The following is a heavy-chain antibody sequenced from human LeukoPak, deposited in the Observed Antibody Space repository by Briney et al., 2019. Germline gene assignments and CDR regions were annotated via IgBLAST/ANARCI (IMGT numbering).Heavy chain of an antibody. CDR2: IIPIFGTA. V-gene: IGHV1-69*05. CDR3: ARDRIVGARPNGAFDI. Sequence: GSSVKVSCKASGGTFSSYAISWVRQAPGQGLEWMGRIIPIFGTANYAQKFQGRVTITTDESTSTAYMELSSLRSEDTAVYYCARDRIVGARPNGAFDIWGQGTMATVSS. CDR1: GGTFSSYA. J-gene: IGHJ3*02. D-gene: IGHD1-26*01.